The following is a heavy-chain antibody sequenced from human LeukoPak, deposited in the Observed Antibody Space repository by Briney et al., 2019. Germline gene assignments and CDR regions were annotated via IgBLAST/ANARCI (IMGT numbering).Heavy chain of an antibody. V-gene: IGHV3-48*03. J-gene: IGHJ3*02. CDR2: MSFSGSTK. Sequence: SGGSLRLSCVASGFTFSSYEMNWVRQAPGRGLEWVSYMSFSGSTKYYADSVKGRFTISRDNAKNSLYLQMNSLRAEDTAVYYCARGYSSYYSDAFDIWGEGTMVTASS. D-gene: IGHD2-15*01. CDR3: ARGYSSYYSDAFDI. CDR1: GFTFSSYE.